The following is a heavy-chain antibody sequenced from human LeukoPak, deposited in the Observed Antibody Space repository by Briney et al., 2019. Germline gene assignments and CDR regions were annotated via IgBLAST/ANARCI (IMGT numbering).Heavy chain of an antibody. V-gene: IGHV3-23*01. CDR1: GFTFSSHA. Sequence: GGSLRLSCAASGFTFSSHAMSWVRQAPGKGLGWVSAISGSGGSTYYADSVKGRFTISRDNSKNTLYLQMNSLRVEDTATYYCVRGQGGPAEWGQGTLVTVSS. CDR2: ISGSGGST. J-gene: IGHJ4*02. CDR3: VRGQGGPAE. D-gene: IGHD1-26*01.